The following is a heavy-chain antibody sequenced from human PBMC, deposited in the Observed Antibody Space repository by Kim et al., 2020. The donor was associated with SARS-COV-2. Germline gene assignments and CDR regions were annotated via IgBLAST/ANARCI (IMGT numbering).Heavy chain of an antibody. J-gene: IGHJ6*02. Sequence: KGRVTISRDNAKNSLYLQMNSLRAEDTALYHCARFAYDFWSGRAAGGMDVWGQGTTVTVSS. CDR3: ARFAYDFWSGRAAGGMDV. V-gene: IGHV3-20*01. D-gene: IGHD3-3*01.